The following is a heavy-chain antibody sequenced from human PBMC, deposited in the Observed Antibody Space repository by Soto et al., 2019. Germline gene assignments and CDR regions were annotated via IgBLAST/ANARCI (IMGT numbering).Heavy chain of an antibody. D-gene: IGHD3-10*01. CDR1: GFTFSSYG. CDR2: IWYDGSNK. CDR3: ARDRGSGMYYFDY. Sequence: QVQLVESGGGVVQPGRSLRLSCAASGFTFSSYGMHWVRQAPGKGLEWVAVIWYDGSNKYYADSVKGRFTISRDNSRNTRYLQMNSLRAEDTAVYYCARDRGSGMYYFDYWGQGTLVTVSS. J-gene: IGHJ4*02. V-gene: IGHV3-33*01.